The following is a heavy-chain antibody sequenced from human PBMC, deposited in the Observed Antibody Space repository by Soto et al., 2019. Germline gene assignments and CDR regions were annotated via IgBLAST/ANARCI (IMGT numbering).Heavy chain of an antibody. Sequence: ASVKVSCKASGYTFTGYGISWVRQAPGQGLEWMGWISAYNGNTNYAQKLQGRVTMTTDTSTSTAYMELRSLRSDDTAVYYCARDRGGSYYIYYYYGMDVWGQGTTVTVSS. J-gene: IGHJ6*02. CDR2: ISAYNGNT. D-gene: IGHD1-26*01. CDR1: GYTFTGYG. V-gene: IGHV1-18*04. CDR3: ARDRGGSYYIYYYYGMDV.